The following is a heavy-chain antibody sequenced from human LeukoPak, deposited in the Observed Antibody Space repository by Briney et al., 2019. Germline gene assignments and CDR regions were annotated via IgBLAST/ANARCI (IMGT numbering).Heavy chain of an antibody. J-gene: IGHJ4*02. V-gene: IGHV1-69*01. CDR1: GGTFSSYA. D-gene: IGHD4-23*01. CDR3: ARSSASDYGGKEGDY. CDR2: IIPIFGTA. Sequence: SVKVSCKASGGTFSSYAISWVRQAPGQGLEWMGGIIPIFGTANYAQKSQGRVTITADESTSTAYMELSSLRSEDTAVYYCARSSASDYGGKEGDYWGQGTLVTVSS.